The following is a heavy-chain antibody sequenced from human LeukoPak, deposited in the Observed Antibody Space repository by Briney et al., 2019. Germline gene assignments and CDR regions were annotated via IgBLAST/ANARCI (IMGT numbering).Heavy chain of an antibody. Sequence: GGSLRLSCAASGFTFDDYGMSWVRQAPGKGLEWVSAISASGGSTYYADSVKGRFTISRDNSKNTLYLQMNSLRAEDTAVYYCANRYGSGSYPNYFDHWGQGTLVTVSS. J-gene: IGHJ4*02. CDR1: GFTFDDYG. V-gene: IGHV3-23*01. D-gene: IGHD3-10*01. CDR2: ISASGGST. CDR3: ANRYGSGSYPNYFDH.